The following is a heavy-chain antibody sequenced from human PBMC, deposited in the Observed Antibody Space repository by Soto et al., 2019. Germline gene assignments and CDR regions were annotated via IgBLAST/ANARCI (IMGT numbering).Heavy chain of an antibody. CDR2: ISGSGGSP. V-gene: IGHV3-23*01. CDR1: GFTFSSYA. D-gene: IGHD2-8*01. J-gene: IGHJ5*02. CDR3: AKEPSPRYCTNTVCPLNWFDP. Sequence: EVQLLESGGGLVQPGGSLRLSCAASGFTFSSYAMSWVRQAPGKRLEWVSVISGSGGSPYYADSVKGRFTISRDNSKNTLYLKMNSLRAEDTAVYYCAKEPSPRYCTNTVCPLNWFDPWGQGTLVTVSS.